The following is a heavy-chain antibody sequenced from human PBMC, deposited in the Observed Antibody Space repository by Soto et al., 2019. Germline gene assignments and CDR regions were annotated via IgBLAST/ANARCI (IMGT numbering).Heavy chain of an antibody. J-gene: IGHJ3*02. CDR3: AREPAFTAGDM. V-gene: IGHV4-4*02. CDR2: INRSGST. CDR1: GGSISSSNW. D-gene: IGHD3-16*01. Sequence: QVQLQESGPGLVKPSGTLSLTCAVSGGSISSSNWWSWVRQPPGKGLEWIGEINRSGSTNYNPTLKSRVTISIDKTTNQFSLKLSSVTAADTAVYYCAREPAFTAGDMWGQGTMVTVSS.